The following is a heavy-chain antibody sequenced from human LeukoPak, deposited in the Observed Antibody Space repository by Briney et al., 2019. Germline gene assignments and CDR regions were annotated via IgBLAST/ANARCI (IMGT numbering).Heavy chain of an antibody. CDR1: GYIFTGYY. D-gene: IGHD3-3*01. CDR3: ARDFSRCFDY. Sequence: ASVKVPCKASGYIFTGYYMHWLRQAPGQGLEWMGWINPNSGGTNYAQNFQGRVTMTRDTSISTAYMELSRLRSDDTAVYYCARDFSRCFDYWGQGTLVTVSS. V-gene: IGHV1-2*02. J-gene: IGHJ4*02. CDR2: INPNSGGT.